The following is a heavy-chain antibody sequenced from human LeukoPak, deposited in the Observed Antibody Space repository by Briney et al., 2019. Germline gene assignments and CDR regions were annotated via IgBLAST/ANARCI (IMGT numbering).Heavy chain of an antibody. J-gene: IGHJ4*02. CDR2: INPNSGVS. V-gene: IGHV1-2*02. D-gene: IGHD3-22*01. CDR1: GYTFTGYY. CDR3: ARVSGGGYSYDTSGYYPDY. Sequence: EASVKVSCKASGYTFTGYYLHWVRQAPGQGLERMGWINPNSGVSYYTQGFQGRVTMTRDTSINTAYMELSRLRSDDTALYYCARVSGGGYSYDTSGYYPDYWGQGTLVTVSS.